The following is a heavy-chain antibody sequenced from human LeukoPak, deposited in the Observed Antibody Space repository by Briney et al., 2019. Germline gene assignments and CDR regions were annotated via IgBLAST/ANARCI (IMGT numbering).Heavy chain of an antibody. V-gene: IGHV3-11*01. CDR1: GFTFSDYY. CDR3: ARGYSSGYYPFDY. D-gene: IGHD3-22*01. Sequence: PGGSLRLSCAASGFTFSDYYMSWIRQAPGKGLEWVSYISSSGSTIYYADSVKGRFTISRDNAKNSPYLQMNSLRAEDTAVYYCARGYSSGYYPFDYWGQGTLVTVSS. CDR2: ISSSGSTI. J-gene: IGHJ4*02.